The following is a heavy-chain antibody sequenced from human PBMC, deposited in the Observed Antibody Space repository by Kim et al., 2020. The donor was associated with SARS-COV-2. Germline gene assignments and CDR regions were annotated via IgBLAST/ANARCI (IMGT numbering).Heavy chain of an antibody. Sequence: ASVKVSCKTSDYTFSGSGFSWVRQAPGQGLEWMGWIHTKKGDTNYAQKFQDRVSMTTDSSTTTAYMELRSIKSDDTAVYYCLRGTWGDVNDYWGPGTLVT. CDR3: LRGTWGDVNDY. V-gene: IGHV1-18*01. CDR1: DYTFSGSG. CDR2: IHTKKGDT. J-gene: IGHJ4*02. D-gene: IGHD3-10*01.